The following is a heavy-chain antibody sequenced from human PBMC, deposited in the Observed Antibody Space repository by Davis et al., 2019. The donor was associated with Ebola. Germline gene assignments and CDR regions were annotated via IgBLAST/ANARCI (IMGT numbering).Heavy chain of an antibody. D-gene: IGHD5-12*01. CDR2: IYWNDDK. Sequence: SGPTLVKPTQTLTLTCTFSGFSLSTSEVGVGWIRQPPGKALEWLALIYWNDDKRYSPSLKSRLTITKDTSKNQVVLTMTNMDPVDTATYYCAHSLGSGYDWYYFDYWGQGTLVTVSS. CDR3: AHSLGSGYDWYYFDY. J-gene: IGHJ4*02. CDR1: GFSLSTSEVG. V-gene: IGHV2-5*01.